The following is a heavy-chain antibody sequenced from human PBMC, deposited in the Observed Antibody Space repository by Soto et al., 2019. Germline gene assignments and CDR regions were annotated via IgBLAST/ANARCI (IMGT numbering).Heavy chain of an antibody. J-gene: IGHJ6*02. CDR1: GFTFRNHA. Sequence: QVQLVESGGGVVQPGGSLRLSCAASGFTFRNHAMHWVRQAPGKGLECLAVIAHDGSNAFYRDSVKGRFPVSRDTSKNTLYLYMNSLRSEDTGVYYCARGDREDILVVVGARPGEYGTDIWGQGTTVIVSS. CDR3: ARGDREDILVVVGARPGEYGTDI. CDR2: IAHDGSNA. D-gene: IGHD2-15*01. V-gene: IGHV3-30-3*01.